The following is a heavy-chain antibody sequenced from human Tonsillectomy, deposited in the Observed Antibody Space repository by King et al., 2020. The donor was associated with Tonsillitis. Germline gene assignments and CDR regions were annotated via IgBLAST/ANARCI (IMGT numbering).Heavy chain of an antibody. CDR2: ISYDGSYK. V-gene: IGHV3-30*04. CDR3: ARVGYIYGLYNWFDH. D-gene: IGHD5-18*01. CDR1: GFTFSTYA. J-gene: IGHJ5*02. Sequence: VQLVESGGGVVQPGRSLRLSCAASGFTFSTYALHWVRQAPGKGLEWVSVISYDGSYKYYADSVKGRFTISRDTSKNTLYLEMNSLRGEDTAVYYCARVGYIYGLYNWFDHWGQGTLVSVSS.